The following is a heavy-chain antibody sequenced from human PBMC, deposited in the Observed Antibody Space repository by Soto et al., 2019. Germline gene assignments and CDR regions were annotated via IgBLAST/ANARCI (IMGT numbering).Heavy chain of an antibody. CDR3: ARDKGSEAVFDY. J-gene: IGHJ4*02. Sequence: PSETLSLTCTVSGGSISSYYWSWIRQPPGKGLEWIGYIYYSGSTNYNPSLKSRVTISVDTSKNQFSLKLSSVTAADTAVYYCARDKGSEAVFDYRGQGTLVTVSS. V-gene: IGHV4-59*01. CDR1: GGSISSYY. CDR2: IYYSGST.